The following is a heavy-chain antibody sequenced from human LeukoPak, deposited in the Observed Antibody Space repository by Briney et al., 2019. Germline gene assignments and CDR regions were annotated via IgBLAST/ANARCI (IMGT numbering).Heavy chain of an antibody. D-gene: IGHD2-2*01. CDR1: GGTFSSYA. J-gene: IGHJ4*02. V-gene: IGHV1-69*01. CDR3: ARVVVVPAARRPLYYFDY. CDR2: IVPIFGTA. Sequence: ASVKVSCKASGGTFSSYAISWVRQAPGQGLEWIGGIVPIFGTANYAQKFQGRVTITADESTSTAYMELSSLRSEDTAVYYCARVVVVPAARRPLYYFDYWGQGTLVTVSS.